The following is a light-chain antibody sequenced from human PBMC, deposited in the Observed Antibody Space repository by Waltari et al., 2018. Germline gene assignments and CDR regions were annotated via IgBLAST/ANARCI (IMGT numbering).Light chain of an antibody. Sequence: VYTDGNTYLSWFQQRPGQSPRRLIYKVSNRDSGVPDRFSGSGSGTDFTLKISGVEAEDIGIYYCMQGIHWPFTFGPGTKVDIK. J-gene: IGKJ3*01. V-gene: IGKV2-30*01. CDR1: VYTDGNTY. CDR2: KVS. CDR3: MQGIHWPFT.